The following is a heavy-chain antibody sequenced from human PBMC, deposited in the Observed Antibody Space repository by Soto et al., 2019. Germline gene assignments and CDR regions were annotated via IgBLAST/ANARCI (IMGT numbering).Heavy chain of an antibody. CDR1: GYSSTSYW. J-gene: IGHJ3*02. D-gene: IGHD3-22*01. CDR3: ARAMHYDSSGYPFDI. Sequence: LGESLKISCKGSGYSSTSYWIGWVRQMPGKGLEWMGIIYPGDSDTRYSPSFQGQVTISADKSISTAYLQWSSLKASDTAMYYCARAMHYDSSGYPFDIWGQGTMVTVS. CDR2: IYPGDSDT. V-gene: IGHV5-51*01.